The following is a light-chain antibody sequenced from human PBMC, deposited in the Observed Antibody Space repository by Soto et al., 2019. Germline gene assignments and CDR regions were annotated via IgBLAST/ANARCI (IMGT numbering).Light chain of an antibody. CDR1: QGISSY. CDR2: AAS. CDR3: QQYYSYLPFT. Sequence: AIRMTQSPPSLSASTGDRVTITCRASQGISSYLAWYQQKPGKAPKLLIYAASTLQSGVPSRFSGSGSGTDFTLTISCLQSEDFATYYCQQYYSYLPFTFGPGTKVDIK. J-gene: IGKJ3*01. V-gene: IGKV1-8*01.